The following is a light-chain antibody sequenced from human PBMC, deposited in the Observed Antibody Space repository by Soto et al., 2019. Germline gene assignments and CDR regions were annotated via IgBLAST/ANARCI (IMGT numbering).Light chain of an antibody. CDR2: GNS. CDR1: SSNIGVGSD. J-gene: IGLJ2*01. V-gene: IGLV1-40*01. Sequence: QSVLTQPPSVSGAPGRRVTISCTGSSSNIGVGSDVHWYQQLPGTAPKLLVYGNSNRPSGVPDRFSGSKSGTSASLAITGLQAEDEADYYCQSYDSSLSGAVFGGGTKLTV. CDR3: QSYDSSLSGAV.